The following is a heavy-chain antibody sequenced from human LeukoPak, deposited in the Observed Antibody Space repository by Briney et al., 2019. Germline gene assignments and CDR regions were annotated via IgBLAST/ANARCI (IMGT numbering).Heavy chain of an antibody. V-gene: IGHV3-7*03. Sequence: PGGSLRLSCVVSGVTFSSHWMSWVRQAPGKGLEWVANIKQDGSERYYVDSVKGRFTISRDNAKNSVFLQMNSLRAEDTAVYYWARDPNLYSGTYDTYWGQGTLVTVSS. J-gene: IGHJ4*02. CDR1: GVTFSSHW. CDR3: ARDPNLYSGTYDTY. D-gene: IGHD1-26*01. CDR2: IKQDGSER.